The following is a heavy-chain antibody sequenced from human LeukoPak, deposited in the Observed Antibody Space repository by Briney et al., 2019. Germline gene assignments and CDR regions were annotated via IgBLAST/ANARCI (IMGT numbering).Heavy chain of an antibody. J-gene: IGHJ5*02. Sequence: ASVKVSCKASGYTFTSYGISWVRQAPGQGLEWMGWISAYNGNTNYAQKLQGRVTMTTDTSTSTAYMELRSLRSDDTAVYYCARGGLSRWYYYGSGSHWLDPWGQGTLVTVSS. CDR2: ISAYNGNT. D-gene: IGHD3-10*01. CDR3: ARGGLSRWYYYGSGSHWLDP. V-gene: IGHV1-18*01. CDR1: GYTFTSYG.